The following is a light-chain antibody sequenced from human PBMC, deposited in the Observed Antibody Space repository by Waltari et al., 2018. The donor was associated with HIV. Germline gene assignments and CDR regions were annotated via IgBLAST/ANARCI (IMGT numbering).Light chain of an antibody. V-gene: IGKV3-20*01. CDR1: QSMSSSY. CDR2: GAS. Sequence: EIVLTQYTGTLSLSQGERATLSCRASQSMSSSYLAWYQHKPGQAPRLLSDGASRRATGIPDRFSASGSGTDFTLTISRLEPEDFAVYYCQQYGSSPPITFGQGTRLEIK. CDR3: QQYGSSPPIT. J-gene: IGKJ5*01.